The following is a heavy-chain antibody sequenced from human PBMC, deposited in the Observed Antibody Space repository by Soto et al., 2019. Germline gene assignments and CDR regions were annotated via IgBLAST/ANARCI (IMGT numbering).Heavy chain of an antibody. D-gene: IGHD2-8*02. CDR1: GYTFVSHG. CDR3: ARDVQNWWEYPTGGYDY. V-gene: IGHV1-18*04. CDR2: IGPYNGTT. Sequence: QIQLVQSGLEVKKPGASVRVSCKTSGYTFVSHGISWVRQAPGQGLEWMAWIGPYNGTTRYSQRVQGRVTVTTDTPASTVYMELRSLGPDDTAVYFCARDVQNWWEYPTGGYDYWGQGTLVTVSS. J-gene: IGHJ4*02.